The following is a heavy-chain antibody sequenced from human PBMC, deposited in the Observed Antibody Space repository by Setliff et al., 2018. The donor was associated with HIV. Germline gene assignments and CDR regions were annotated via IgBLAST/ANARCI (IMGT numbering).Heavy chain of an antibody. V-gene: IGHV3-30*02. CDR1: GFTFSSYG. CDR2: IRHDGINE. J-gene: IGHJ4*02. CDR3: ARGVPGICSGGTCYIEY. Sequence: GGSLRLSCAASGFTFSSYGMHWVRQAPGKGLEWVTFIRHDGINEDYRDSVKGRFSVSRDNSKNTVFLQMNSLRVEDTALYYCARGVPGICSGGTCYIEYWGQGALVTVSS. D-gene: IGHD2-15*01.